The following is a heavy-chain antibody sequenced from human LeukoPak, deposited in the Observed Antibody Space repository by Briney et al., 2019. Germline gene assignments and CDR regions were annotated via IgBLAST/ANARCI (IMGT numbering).Heavy chain of an antibody. D-gene: IGHD5-24*01. CDR1: GGSISSYY. J-gene: IGHJ4*02. CDR3: ARVRGGTYNHYFDY. CDR2: IYYAGST. V-gene: IGHV4-59*01. Sequence: SETLPLTCTVSGGSISSYYWSWIRQSPGKGLEWIGYIYYAGSTNYNPSLKSRITISVDTSKNQFSLKLTSITAADTAVYYCARVRGGTYNHYFDYWGQGTLVTVSS.